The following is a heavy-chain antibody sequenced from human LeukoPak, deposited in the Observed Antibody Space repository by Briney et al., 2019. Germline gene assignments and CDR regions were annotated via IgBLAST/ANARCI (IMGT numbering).Heavy chain of an antibody. V-gene: IGHV4-38-2*01. J-gene: IGHJ4*02. CDR3: ARLSFGELSD. D-gene: IGHD3-10*01. CDR1: GYSISSGYY. Sequence: SETLSLTCAASGYSISSGYYWGWIRQPPGKGLEWIGSISHSGRTYYNPSLKSRVTMSVDTSKNQFSLRLSSVTAADTAVYYCARLSFGELSDWGRGTLVTVSS. CDR2: ISHSGRT.